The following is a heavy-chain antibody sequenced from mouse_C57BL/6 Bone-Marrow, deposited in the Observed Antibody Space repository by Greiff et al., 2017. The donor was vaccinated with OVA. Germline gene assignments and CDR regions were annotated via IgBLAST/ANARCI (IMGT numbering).Heavy chain of an antibody. Sequence: VQLQQSGPELVKPGASVKISCKASGYTFTDYYMNWVKQSHGKSLEWIGDINPNNGGTSYNQKFKGKATLTVDKSSSTAYMELRSLTSEDSAVYYCASPLLRRDYWGQGTTLTVSS. V-gene: IGHV1-26*01. CDR2: INPNNGGT. CDR3: ASPLLRRDY. J-gene: IGHJ2*01. CDR1: GYTFTDYY. D-gene: IGHD2-12*01.